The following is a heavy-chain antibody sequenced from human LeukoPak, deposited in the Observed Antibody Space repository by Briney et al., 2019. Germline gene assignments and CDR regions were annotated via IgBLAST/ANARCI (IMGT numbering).Heavy chain of an antibody. Sequence: SQTLSLTCAISGDSVSSYSAVWNWIRQSPSRGLEWLGRTYYRSKWFNDYAVSVKSRTIINADTSKNHFSLQLNSVTPEDTAVYFCAKESAGRVDYWGQGTLVTVSS. V-gene: IGHV6-1*01. CDR1: GDSVSSYSAV. CDR3: AKESAGRVDY. D-gene: IGHD6-13*01. J-gene: IGHJ4*02. CDR2: TYYRSKWFN.